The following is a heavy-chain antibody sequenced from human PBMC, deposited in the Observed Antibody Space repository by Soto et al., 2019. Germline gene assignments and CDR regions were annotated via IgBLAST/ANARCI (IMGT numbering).Heavy chain of an antibody. V-gene: IGHV3-48*04. CDR3: ARDKDWAFDY. Sequence: GGSLRLSCVASGFTFSSYSMVWVRQAPGKGLEWISYIFATSTTIYYADSVKGRFTVSRDNTQNSLFLLMNSLRAEDTAIYYCARDKDWAFDYWGQGTLVTVS. J-gene: IGHJ4*02. CDR2: IFATSTTI. CDR1: GFTFSSYS. D-gene: IGHD3-9*01.